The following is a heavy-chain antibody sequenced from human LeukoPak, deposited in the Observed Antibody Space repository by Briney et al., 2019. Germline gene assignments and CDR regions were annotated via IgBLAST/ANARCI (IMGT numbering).Heavy chain of an antibody. CDR2: VNHSGYT. V-gene: IGHV4-34*01. CDR1: GTSFSSYY. Sequence: MASETLSLTCAVSGTSFSSYYWSWIRQPPGKGLEWIGEVNHSGYTNDNPSLKSRVTISVDTSKNQFSLRLRSVTAADTTVYYCARHSLAVAPYYFDYWGQGTLVTVSS. CDR3: ARHSLAVAPYYFDY. J-gene: IGHJ4*02. D-gene: IGHD6-19*01.